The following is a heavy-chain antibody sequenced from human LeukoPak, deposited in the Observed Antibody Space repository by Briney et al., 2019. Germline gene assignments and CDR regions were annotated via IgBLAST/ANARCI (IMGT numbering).Heavy chain of an antibody. Sequence: SQTLSLTCTVSGGSSSSVDYYRRGIRQPPGKSLEWIRYIYYSGSTYYNPPLKSLVTISVDTSKNQLSLKLSSVTAAETVVYYGARVTPGYSSGWYLDYWGQGTLVTVSS. CDR2: IYYSGST. V-gene: IGHV4-30-4*01. J-gene: IGHJ4*02. CDR1: GGSSSSVDYY. CDR3: ARVTPGYSSGWYLDY. D-gene: IGHD6-19*01.